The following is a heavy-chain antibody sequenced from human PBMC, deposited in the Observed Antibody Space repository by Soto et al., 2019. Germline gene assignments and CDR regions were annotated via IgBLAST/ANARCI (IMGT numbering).Heavy chain of an antibody. CDR3: ARGPSSQTRFEY. CDR2: ISYDGSNK. J-gene: IGHJ4*02. D-gene: IGHD2-2*01. Sequence: GWSLRLSCAASGFTFSSYAMHLVRQAPGKGLEWVAVISYDGSNKYYADYVKGRLTISRDNSKNTLYLQMNSLRAEDTAVYYCARGPSSQTRFEYWGEGTLVTVS. V-gene: IGHV3-30-3*01. CDR1: GFTFSSYA.